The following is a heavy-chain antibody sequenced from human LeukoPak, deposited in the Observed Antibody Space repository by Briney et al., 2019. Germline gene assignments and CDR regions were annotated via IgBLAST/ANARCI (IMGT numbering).Heavy chain of an antibody. D-gene: IGHD3-16*01. Sequence: RASVKVSCKASGYTFTSYDINWVRQAPGQGLEWMGWINPNSGGTNYAQKFQGRVTMTRDTSISTAYMELSRLRSDDTAVYYCARVGMITFGGVSYFDYWGQGTLVTVSS. J-gene: IGHJ4*02. CDR1: GYTFTSYD. CDR2: INPNSGGT. V-gene: IGHV1-2*02. CDR3: ARVGMITFGGVSYFDY.